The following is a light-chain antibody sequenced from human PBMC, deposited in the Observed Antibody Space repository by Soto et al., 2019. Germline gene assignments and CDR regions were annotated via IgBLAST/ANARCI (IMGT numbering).Light chain of an antibody. J-gene: IGKJ5*01. V-gene: IGKV3-11*01. CDR3: HQRSN. Sequence: EFVVTISPATLSLSKGERATLSCRASQSVSSYLAWYQQKPGQAPRLLIYDASNRATGIPARFSGSGSGTDFTLTHSSLEPQDFAVYYCHQRSNFGQGTRL. CDR2: DAS. CDR1: QSVSSY.